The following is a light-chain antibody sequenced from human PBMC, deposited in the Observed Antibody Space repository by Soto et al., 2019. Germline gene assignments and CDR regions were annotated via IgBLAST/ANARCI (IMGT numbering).Light chain of an antibody. CDR1: SGHSSHA. V-gene: IGLV4-69*01. J-gene: IGLJ2*01. CDR2: LNSDGSH. Sequence: QTVVTQSPSASASLGASVKLTCTLSSGHSSHAIAWHQQQPEKGPRYLMKLNSDGSHNKGDGIPDRFSGSSSGAERYLTISSLQSEDEADYYCQTWGTGIQVFGGGTKVTVL. CDR3: QTWGTGIQV.